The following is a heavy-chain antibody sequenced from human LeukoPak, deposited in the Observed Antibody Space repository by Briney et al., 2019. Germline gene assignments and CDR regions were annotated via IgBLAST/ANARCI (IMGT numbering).Heavy chain of an antibody. CDR2: IIPIFGTA. CDR1: GGTFSSYA. CDR3: AGASDIVVVPAADYYYYYMDV. Sequence: SVKVSCKASGGTFSSYAISWVRQAPGQGLEWMGGIIPIFGTANYAQKFQGRVTITADESTSTAYMELSSLRSEDTAVYYCAGASDIVVVPAADYYYYYMDVWGEGTTVTVSS. V-gene: IGHV1-69*13. D-gene: IGHD2-2*01. J-gene: IGHJ6*03.